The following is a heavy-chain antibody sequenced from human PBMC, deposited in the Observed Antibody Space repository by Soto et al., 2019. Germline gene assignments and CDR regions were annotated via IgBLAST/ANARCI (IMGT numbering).Heavy chain of an antibody. CDR2: ISTSGSTI. D-gene: IGHD6-13*01. CDR1: GFTFSRYE. Sequence: EVQLVESGGDLVQPGGSLRLSCAASGFTFSRYEMNWVRQAPGKGLEWISYISTSGSTIYYADSVKGRFTISRDHAKNSLYLQMNSLRAEDTAVYYCARELAAAGSFDYWGQGTLVTVSS. V-gene: IGHV3-48*03. J-gene: IGHJ4*02. CDR3: ARELAAAGSFDY.